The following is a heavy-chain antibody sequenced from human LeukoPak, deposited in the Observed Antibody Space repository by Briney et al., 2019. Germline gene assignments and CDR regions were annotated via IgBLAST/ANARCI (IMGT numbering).Heavy chain of an antibody. CDR1: GYTLTELS. CDR3: AKGRGQTTNSSSGEHLPTDY. CDR2: FDPEDGET. V-gene: IGHV1-24*01. Sequence: GASVKVSCKVSGYTLTELSMHWVRQAPGKGLEWMGGFDPEDGETIYAQKFQGRVTMTEDTSTDTAYMELSSLRSEDTAVYYCAKGRGQTTNSSSGEHLPTDYWGQGTLVAVS. D-gene: IGHD1-7*01. J-gene: IGHJ4*02.